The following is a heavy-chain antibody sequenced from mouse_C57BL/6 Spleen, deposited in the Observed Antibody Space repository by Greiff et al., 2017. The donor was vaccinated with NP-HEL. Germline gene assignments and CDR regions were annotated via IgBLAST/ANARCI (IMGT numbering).Heavy chain of an antibody. V-gene: IGHV1-76*01. CDR3: ARWGVGDGYPFAC. CDR2: IYPGSGNT. D-gene: IGHD2-3*01. J-gene: IGHJ3*01. CDR1: GYTFTDYY. Sequence: VKLMESGAELVRPGASVKLSCKASGYTFTDYYINWVKQRPGQGLEWIARIYPGSGNTYYNEKFKGKATLTAEKSSSTAYMQLSSLTSEDSAVYFCARWGVGDGYPFACWGQGTLVTVSA.